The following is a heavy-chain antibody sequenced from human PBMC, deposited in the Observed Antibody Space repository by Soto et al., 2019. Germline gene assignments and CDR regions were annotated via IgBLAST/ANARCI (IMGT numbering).Heavy chain of an antibody. CDR2: INPNSGGT. Sequence: ASVKVFCKASGYTFTGYYMHWVRQAPGQGLEWMGWINPNSGGTNYAQKFQGSVTMTRDTSISTAYMELSRLRSDDTAVYYCAPDLSGDRSGGSCYSGWFDPCRQGT. V-gene: IGHV1-2*02. D-gene: IGHD2-15*01. J-gene: IGHJ5*02. CDR3: APDLSGDRSGGSCYSGWFDP. CDR1: GYTFTGYY.